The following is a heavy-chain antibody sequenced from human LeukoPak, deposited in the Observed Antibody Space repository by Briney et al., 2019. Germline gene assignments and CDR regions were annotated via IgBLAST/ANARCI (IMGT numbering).Heavy chain of an antibody. CDR3: ARDGTVTTRQGFDY. D-gene: IGHD4-17*01. CDR1: GGSISSSSYY. Sequence: PSETLSLTCTVSGGSISSSSYYWGWIRQPPGKGLEWIGSIYYSGSTYYNPSLKSRVTISVDTSKNQFSLKLSSVTAADTAVYYCARDGTVTTRQGFDYWGQGTLVTVSS. V-gene: IGHV4-39*07. CDR2: IYYSGST. J-gene: IGHJ4*02.